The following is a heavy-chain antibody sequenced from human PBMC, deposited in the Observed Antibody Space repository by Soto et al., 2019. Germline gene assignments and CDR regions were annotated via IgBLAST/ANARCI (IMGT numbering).Heavy chain of an antibody. J-gene: IGHJ4*02. CDR3: AKDIQSNRGYYFDY. CDR1: GFTFDDYA. D-gene: IGHD6-25*01. CDR2: ISWNSGSI. V-gene: IGHV3-9*01. Sequence: EVQLVESGGGLVQPGRSLRLSCAASGFTFDDYAMHWVRQAPGKGLEWVSGISWNSGSIGYADSVKGRFTISRDNAKNSLYLQMNSLRAEDTALYYCAKDIQSNRGYYFDYWGQGTLVTVSS.